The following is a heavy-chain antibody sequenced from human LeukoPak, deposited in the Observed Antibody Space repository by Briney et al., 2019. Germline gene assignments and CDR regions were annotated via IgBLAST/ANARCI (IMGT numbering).Heavy chain of an antibody. CDR2: IHYSEST. V-gene: IGHV4-59*08. D-gene: IGHD3-10*01. J-gene: IGHJ3*02. Sequence: KTSETLSLTRTVSGGSIRSYYWGWIRQPPGKGLEWIGYIHYSESTKYNPSLKSRVTMSVDTSKNQFSLKLSSVTAADTAVYYCASRSGSFSDALDIWGQGTLVTVSS. CDR3: ASRSGSFSDALDI. CDR1: GGSIRSYY.